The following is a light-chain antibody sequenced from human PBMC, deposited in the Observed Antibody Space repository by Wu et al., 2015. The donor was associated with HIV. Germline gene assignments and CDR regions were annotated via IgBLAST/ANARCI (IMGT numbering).Light chain of an antibody. CDR2: GGS. CDR1: QRVSSSY. CDR3: QQYDRSPPLYS. V-gene: IGKV3-20*01. J-gene: IGKJ2*03. Sequence: EIVLTQSPGTLSLSPGERATLSCRASQRVSSSYLTWCQQKPGQAPRVVVYGGSTRATGIPDWFSASASGTDFTLTINRLEPEDFAVYYCQQYDRSPPLYSFGQGTKLEIK.